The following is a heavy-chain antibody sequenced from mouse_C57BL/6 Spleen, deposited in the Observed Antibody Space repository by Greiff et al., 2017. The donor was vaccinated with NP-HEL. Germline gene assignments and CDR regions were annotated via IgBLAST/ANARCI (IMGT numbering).Heavy chain of an antibody. J-gene: IGHJ3*01. CDR1: GFNIKDDY. CDR3: TTSYYYGSSYAY. D-gene: IGHD1-1*01. CDR2: IDPENGDP. Sequence: VQLKESGAELVRPGASVKLSCTASGFNIKDDYMHWVKQRPEQGLEWIGWIDPENGDPEYASKFQGKATITADTSSNTADLQLSSLTSEDTSVYYCTTSYYYGSSYAYWGQGTLVTVSA. V-gene: IGHV14-4*01.